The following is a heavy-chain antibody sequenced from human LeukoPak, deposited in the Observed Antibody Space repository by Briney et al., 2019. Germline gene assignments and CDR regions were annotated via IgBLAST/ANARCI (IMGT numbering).Heavy chain of an antibody. CDR1: GYTFTGYY. J-gene: IGHJ2*01. V-gene: IGHV1-2*06. CDR2: INPNRGDT. D-gene: IGHD6-19*01. Sequence: ASVKLSCKASGYTFTGYYMHWVRQAPGQGLEWMGRINPNRGDTKPAQKFQGRVTMTRDTSISVAYMELSSLQSDDTAVYYCARNPDEHWLDESENWYFDLWGSGTLVTVSS. CDR3: ARNPDEHWLDESENWYFDL.